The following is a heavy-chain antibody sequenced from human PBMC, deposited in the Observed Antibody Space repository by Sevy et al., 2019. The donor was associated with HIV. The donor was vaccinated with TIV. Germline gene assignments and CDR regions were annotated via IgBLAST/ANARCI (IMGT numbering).Heavy chain of an antibody. D-gene: IGHD6-13*01. CDR2: ISYDGSNK. CDR3: ARVVGYSSSWYEGWFDP. CDR1: GFTFSSYA. J-gene: IGHJ5*02. V-gene: IGHV3-30*04. Sequence: GWSLRLSCAASGFTFSSYAMHWVRQAPGKGLEWVAVISYDGSNKYYADSVKGRFTISRDNSKNTLYLQMNSLRAEDTAVYYCARVVGYSSSWYEGWFDPWGQGTLVTVSS.